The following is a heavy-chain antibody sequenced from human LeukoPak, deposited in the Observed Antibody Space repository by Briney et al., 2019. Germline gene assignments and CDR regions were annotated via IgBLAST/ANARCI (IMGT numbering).Heavy chain of an antibody. V-gene: IGHV1-2*02. J-gene: IGHJ4*02. CDR1: SYTFYY. CDR3: ASGISYDSSGYLVY. Sequence: GASVKVSCKASSYTFYYMHWVRQAPGQGLEWMGWINPNSGGTNYAQKFQGRVTMTRDTSISTAYMELSRLRSDDTAVYYCASGISYDSSGYLVYWGQGTLVTVSS. CDR2: INPNSGGT. D-gene: IGHD3-22*01.